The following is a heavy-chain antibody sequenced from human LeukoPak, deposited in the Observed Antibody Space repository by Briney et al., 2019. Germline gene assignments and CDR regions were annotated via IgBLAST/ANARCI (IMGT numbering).Heavy chain of an antibody. CDR1: GFTFSTYW. V-gene: IGHV3-7*04. CDR3: ARDGSGRKNYFDY. D-gene: IGHD1-26*01. CDR2: IKRDKYEK. Sequence: GGSLRLSCAASGFTFSTYWMSWVRQAPGKGLEWVANIKRDKYEKYYVDSVKGRFTISRDNAKNSLYLQMNSLKAEDTAVYYCARDGSGRKNYFDYWGQGTLVTVSS. J-gene: IGHJ4*02.